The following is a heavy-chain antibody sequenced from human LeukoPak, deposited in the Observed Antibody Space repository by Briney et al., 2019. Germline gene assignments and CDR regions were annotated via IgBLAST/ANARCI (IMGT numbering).Heavy chain of an antibody. CDR3: AKSTSGTGGNWFDP. J-gene: IGHJ5*02. CDR2: TYYRSKWYN. D-gene: IGHD1-1*01. CDR1: GDSVSGSPAV. Sequence: SQTLSLTCAISGDSVSGSPAVWNWIRQSPSRGLEWLGKTYYRSKWYNDYAVSVKSRITINPDTSKNQFSLQLNSVTAEDTAVYYCAKSTSGTGGNWFDPWGQGTLVSVSS. V-gene: IGHV6-1*01.